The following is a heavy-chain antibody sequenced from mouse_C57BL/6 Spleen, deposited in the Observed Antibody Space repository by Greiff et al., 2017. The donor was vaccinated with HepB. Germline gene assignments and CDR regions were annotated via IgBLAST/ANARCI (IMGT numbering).Heavy chain of an antibody. CDR2: INPNNGGT. CDR1: GYTFTDYD. CDR3: ARRAQATDY. V-gene: IGHV1-26*01. Sequence: VQLQQSGPELVKPGASVKISCKASGYTFTDYDMNWVKQSHGKSLEWIGDINPNNGGTSYNQKFKGKATLTVDKSSSTAYMELRSLTSEDSAVYYCARRAQATDYWGQGTTLTVSS. D-gene: IGHD3-2*02. J-gene: IGHJ2*01.